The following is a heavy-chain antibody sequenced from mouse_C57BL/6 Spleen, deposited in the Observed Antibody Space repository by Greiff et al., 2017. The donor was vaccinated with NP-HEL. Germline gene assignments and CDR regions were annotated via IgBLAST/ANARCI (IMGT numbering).Heavy chain of an antibody. Sequence: QVQLQQPGAELVRPGTSVKLSCKASGYTFTSYWMHWVKQRPGQGLEWIGVIDPSDSYTNYNQKFKGKATLTVDTSSSTAYMQLSSLTSEDSAVYYCARHEEVYGYPYFDYWGQGTTLTVSS. CDR3: ARHEEVYGYPYFDY. CDR2: IDPSDSYT. D-gene: IGHD2-2*01. CDR1: GYTFTSYW. V-gene: IGHV1-59*01. J-gene: IGHJ2*01.